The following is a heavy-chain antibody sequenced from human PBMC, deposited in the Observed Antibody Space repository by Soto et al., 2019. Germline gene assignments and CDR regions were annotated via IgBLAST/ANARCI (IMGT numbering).Heavy chain of an antibody. CDR1: GGSISNYY. CDR2: IYYSGST. V-gene: IGHV4-59*01. CDR3: ARSDYYDSSGYCSY. J-gene: IGHJ4*02. D-gene: IGHD3-22*01. Sequence: SETLSLTCTVSGGSISNYYWSWIRQAPGKGLEWIGYIYYSGSTKYNPSLNSRVTMSVDTSKNQFSLKLSSVTAADTAVYYCARSDYYDSSGYCSYWGQGTLVTVSS.